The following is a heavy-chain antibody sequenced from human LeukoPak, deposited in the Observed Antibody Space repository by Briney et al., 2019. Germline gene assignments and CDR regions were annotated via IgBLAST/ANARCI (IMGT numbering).Heavy chain of an antibody. CDR3: ARRDGYNSFYFDY. Sequence: SETLSLTCTVSGGSISSYYWSWIRQPPGKGLEWIGYIYYSGSTNYNPSLKSRVTISVDTSKNQFSLKLSSVTAADTAVYYCARRDGYNSFYFDYWGQGTLVTVSS. J-gene: IGHJ4*02. CDR2: IYYSGST. V-gene: IGHV4-59*01. D-gene: IGHD5-24*01. CDR1: GGSISSYY.